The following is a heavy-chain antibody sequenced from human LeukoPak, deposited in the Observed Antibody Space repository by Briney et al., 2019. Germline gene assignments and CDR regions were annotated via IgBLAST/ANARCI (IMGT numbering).Heavy chain of an antibody. J-gene: IGHJ4*02. V-gene: IGHV3-9*03. CDR1: GFTFSSYA. D-gene: IGHD2-2*01. Sequence: GGSLRLSCAASGFTFSSYAMSWVRQAPGKGLEWVSGISWNSGSIGYADSVKGRFTISRDNAKNSLYLQMNSLRAEDMALYYCAKASCSSTSCNGDYWGQGTLVTVSS. CDR3: AKASCSSTSCNGDY. CDR2: ISWNSGSI.